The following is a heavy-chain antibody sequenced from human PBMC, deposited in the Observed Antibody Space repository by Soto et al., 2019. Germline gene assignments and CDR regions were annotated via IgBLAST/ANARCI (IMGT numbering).Heavy chain of an antibody. CDR3: ARRVRGYSGYNWYFDL. CDR2: IKQDGSEK. CDR1: GFTFSSYW. Sequence: GGSLRLSCAASGFTFSSYWMSWVRQAPGKGLEWVANIKQDGSEKYYVDSVKGRFTISRDNAKNSLYLQMNSLRAEDTAVYYCARRVRGYSGYNWYFDLWGRGTLVTVSS. J-gene: IGHJ2*01. D-gene: IGHD5-12*01. V-gene: IGHV3-7*01.